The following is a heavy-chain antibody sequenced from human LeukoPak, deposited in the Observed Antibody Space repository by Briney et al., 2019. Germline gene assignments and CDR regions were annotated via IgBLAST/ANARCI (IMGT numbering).Heavy chain of an antibody. V-gene: IGHV3-33*06. CDR1: GFTFSSYG. Sequence: GGSLRLSCVASGFTFSSYGMYWVRQAPGKGLEWVAVIWYDGSNKYYADSVKGRLTISRDNSKNTLYLQMNSLRAEDTAVYYCAKDLAGSGSYSFDYWGQGTLVTVSS. CDR3: AKDLAGSGSYSFDY. CDR2: IWYDGSNK. J-gene: IGHJ4*02. D-gene: IGHD1-26*01.